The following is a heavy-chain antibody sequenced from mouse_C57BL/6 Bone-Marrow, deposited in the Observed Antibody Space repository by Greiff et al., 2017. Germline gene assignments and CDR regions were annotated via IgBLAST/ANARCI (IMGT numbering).Heavy chain of an antibody. V-gene: IGHV1-5*01. CDR3: QLTGTWNYYAMDY. J-gene: IGHJ4*01. CDR1: GYTFTSYW. D-gene: IGHD4-1*01. CDR2: IYPGNSDT. Sequence: VQLQQSGTVLARPGASVKMSCKTSGYTFTSYWMHWVKQRPGQGLEWIGAIYPGNSDTSYNQKFKGKAKLTAVTSASTAYMELSSLTNEDSAVYYCQLTGTWNYYAMDYWGQGTSVTVSS.